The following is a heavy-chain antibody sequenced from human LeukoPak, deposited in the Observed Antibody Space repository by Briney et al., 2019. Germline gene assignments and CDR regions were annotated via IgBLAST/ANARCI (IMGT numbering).Heavy chain of an antibody. J-gene: IGHJ4*02. V-gene: IGHV3-23*01. CDR1: GFTFSSYG. CDR2: ISGSGGST. D-gene: IGHD3-22*01. Sequence: GGSLRLSCVASGFTFSSYGMSWVRQAPGKGLEWVSAISGSGGSTYYADSVKGRFTISRDNSKNTLYLQMNSLRAEDTAVYYCAKDTLYYDSSGMIDYWGQGTLVTVSS. CDR3: AKDTLYYDSSGMIDY.